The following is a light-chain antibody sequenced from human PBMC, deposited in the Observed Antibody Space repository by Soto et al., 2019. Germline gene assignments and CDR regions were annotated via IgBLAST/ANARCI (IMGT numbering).Light chain of an antibody. CDR2: DVT. CDR3: SSYTTSSTWV. V-gene: IGLV2-14*03. Sequence: QPVLTQPASVSGSLRQSITISCTGTSSDIGGYKYVSWYQQHPGKAPKLLIYDVTVRPSGVSDRFSGSKSGNTASLTISGLQAEDEADYYCSSYTTSSTWVFGGGTKLTVL. J-gene: IGLJ3*02. CDR1: SSDIGGYKY.